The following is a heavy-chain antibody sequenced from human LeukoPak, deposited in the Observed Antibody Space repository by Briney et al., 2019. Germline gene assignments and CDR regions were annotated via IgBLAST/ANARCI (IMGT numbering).Heavy chain of an antibody. CDR2: INRDGSER. CDR1: GFTFSNYW. CDR3: ARRNAMDV. Sequence: GGSLRLSCAASGFTFSNYWMTWVRQAPGKGLEWVANINRDGSERYYVDSVKGRFTVSRDDAKSSLYLQMNSLRAEDTAVYYCARRNAMDVWGQGTTVIVFS. V-gene: IGHV3-7*03. J-gene: IGHJ6*02.